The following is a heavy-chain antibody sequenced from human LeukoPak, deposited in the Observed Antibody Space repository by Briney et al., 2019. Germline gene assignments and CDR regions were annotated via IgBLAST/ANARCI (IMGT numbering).Heavy chain of an antibody. Sequence: TLSLTCTVSGGSFSNNNYYWCWIRQPPGKALEWLARIDWDDDKYYSTSLKTRLTISKDTSKNQVVLTMTNMDTVDTATYYCARIRGSAEFDHWGQGTLVTVSS. CDR3: ARIRGSAEFDH. J-gene: IGHJ4*02. D-gene: IGHD1-14*01. CDR1: GGSFSNNNYY. CDR2: IDWDDDK. V-gene: IGHV2-70*11.